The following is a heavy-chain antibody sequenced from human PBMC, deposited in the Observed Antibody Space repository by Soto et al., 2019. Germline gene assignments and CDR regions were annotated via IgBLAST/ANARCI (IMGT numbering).Heavy chain of an antibody. CDR1: DYYFPGYN. J-gene: IGHJ5*02. CDR2: INPNTGVT. Sequence: ASVKVSCKASDYYFPGYNIHWVRQAPGQGLEWMGWINPNTGVTNYAQKFQGRVTMTGDTSISTAFLEVQKLRSDDTAVYYCATVHRSSTSRGSDFDPWGQGTQVTVSS. V-gene: IGHV1-2*02. CDR3: ATVHRSSTSRGSDFDP. D-gene: IGHD2-2*01.